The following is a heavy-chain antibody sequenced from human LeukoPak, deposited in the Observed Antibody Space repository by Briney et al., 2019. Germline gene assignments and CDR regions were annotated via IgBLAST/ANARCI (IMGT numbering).Heavy chain of an antibody. V-gene: IGHV5-51*01. CDR3: ARHPDYYYYYMDV. CDR1: GYSFTSYW. Sequence: GESLKISCKGSGYSFTSYWIGWVRQLPGKGLEWMGIIYPGDSDTRYSPSFQGQVTISADKSISTAYLQWSSLKASDTAMYYCARHPDYYYYYMDVWGKGTTVTVSS. J-gene: IGHJ6*03. CDR2: IYPGDSDT.